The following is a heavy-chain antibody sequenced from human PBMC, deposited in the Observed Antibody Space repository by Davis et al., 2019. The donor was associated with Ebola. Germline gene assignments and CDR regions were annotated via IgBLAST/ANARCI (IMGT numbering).Heavy chain of an antibody. J-gene: IGHJ6*04. CDR3: AREPTGNYYYFYGMDV. CDR2: ISGNGNSK. V-gene: IGHV3-23*01. Sequence: PGGSLRLSCAASGFTFSSYAMSWVRQAPGKGLEWVSAISGNGNSKYYADFVKGRFTISRDNSKNTLHLQMNSLRVEDTAVYFCAREPTGNYYYFYGMDVWGKGTTVSVSS. CDR1: GFTFSSYA. D-gene: IGHD4-11*01.